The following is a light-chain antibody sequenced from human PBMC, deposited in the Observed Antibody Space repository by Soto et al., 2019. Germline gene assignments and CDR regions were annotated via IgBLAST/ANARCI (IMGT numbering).Light chain of an antibody. Sequence: EILLTQSPGTLSLSPGERATLSCRASQTISSDYLAWYQQKPGQAPRLLIFGAATRAADIPDRFSGSGSGTDFTLTISRLEPEDFAGYYCQRYGSSPTFGQGTKVEIK. V-gene: IGKV3-20*01. CDR1: QTISSDY. CDR3: QRYGSSPT. CDR2: GAA. J-gene: IGKJ1*01.